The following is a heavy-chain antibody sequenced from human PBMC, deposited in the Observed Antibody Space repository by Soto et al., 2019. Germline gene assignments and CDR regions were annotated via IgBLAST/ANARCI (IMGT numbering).Heavy chain of an antibody. CDR2: VKSKNDGGTT. D-gene: IGHD1-20*01. CDR1: GFTFSNAW. J-gene: IGHJ4*01. CDR3: TPDSSVTGKLDRFDY. V-gene: IGHV3-15*07. Sequence: PGGSLRLSCAASGFTFSNAWINWVRQAPGKGLEWVGRVKSKNDGGTTDFAAPVKGRFAISRDDSKNMVYLEMNSLQTEDTAIYYCTPDSSVTGKLDRFDYCGHGTLVTVSA.